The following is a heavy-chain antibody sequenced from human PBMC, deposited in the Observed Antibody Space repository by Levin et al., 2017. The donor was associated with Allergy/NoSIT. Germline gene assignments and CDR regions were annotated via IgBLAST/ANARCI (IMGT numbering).Heavy chain of an antibody. Sequence: GGSLRLSCAASGFTLSRFWTTWVRQAPGKGLEWVTNINEDRSEKQYVASVKGRFTISRDYANNSVYLQMSSLRDDDTAIYYCARDPYDIRGYGGYGAFDIWGQGTMVTVSS. D-gene: IGHD3-22*01. J-gene: IGHJ3*02. CDR3: ARDPYDIRGYGGYGAFDI. CDR2: INEDRSEK. CDR1: GFTLSRFW. V-gene: IGHV3-7*01.